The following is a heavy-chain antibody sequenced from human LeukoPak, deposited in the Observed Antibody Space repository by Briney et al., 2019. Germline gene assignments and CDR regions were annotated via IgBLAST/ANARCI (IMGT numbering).Heavy chain of an antibody. CDR3: AELGITMIGGV. CDR1: GFTFNSYS. CDR2: ISDDETYK. J-gene: IGHJ6*04. D-gene: IGHD3-10*02. V-gene: IGHV3-30-3*01. Sequence: GRSLRLSCAASGFTFNSYSMHWVRQAPGKGLEWVTAISDDETYKFYADSVKGRFTISRDNSKNTLYLQMNSLRAEDTAVYYCAELGITMIGGVWGKGTTVTISS.